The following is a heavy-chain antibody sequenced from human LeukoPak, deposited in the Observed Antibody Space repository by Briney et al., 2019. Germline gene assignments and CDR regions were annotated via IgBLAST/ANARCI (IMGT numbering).Heavy chain of an antibody. CDR3: ARPGGYSYGYFDY. D-gene: IGHD5-18*01. Sequence: SETLSLTCTVSGGSSSSISYYWGWIRQPPGKGLEWIGSIYYSGSTYYNPSLKSRVTIPVDTSKNQFSLKLSSVTAADTAVYYCARPGGYSYGYFDYWGQGTLVTVSS. J-gene: IGHJ4*02. V-gene: IGHV4-39*01. CDR1: GGSSSSISYY. CDR2: IYYSGST.